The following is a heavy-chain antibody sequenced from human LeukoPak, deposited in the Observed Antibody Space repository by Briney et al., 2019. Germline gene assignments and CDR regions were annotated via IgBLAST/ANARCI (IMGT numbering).Heavy chain of an antibody. J-gene: IGHJ6*03. Sequence: PGGSLRLSCAASGFTFSSYGMNWVRQAPGKGLEWVANIKQDGSEKYYVDSVKGRFTISRDNAKNSLYLQMNSLRAEDTAVYYCARDSEDYYMDVWGKGTTVTVSS. CDR1: GFTFSSYG. CDR3: ARDSEDYYMDV. V-gene: IGHV3-7*01. CDR2: IKQDGSEK.